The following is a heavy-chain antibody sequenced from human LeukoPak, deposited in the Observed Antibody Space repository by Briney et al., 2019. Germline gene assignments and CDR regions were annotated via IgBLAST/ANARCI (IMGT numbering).Heavy chain of an antibody. CDR2: INPGGITT. V-gene: IGHV3-23*01. CDR3: AKDRAGTPWAD. Sequence: GGSLRLSCAASGFTFTTYSMTWVRQAPGKGLEWVSTINPGGITTYYADSVKGRFTISRDNSKNTVSLQMDSLRADDMAVYYCAKDRAGTPWADWGQGTLVTVSS. D-gene: IGHD1-1*01. CDR1: GFTFTTYS. J-gene: IGHJ4*02.